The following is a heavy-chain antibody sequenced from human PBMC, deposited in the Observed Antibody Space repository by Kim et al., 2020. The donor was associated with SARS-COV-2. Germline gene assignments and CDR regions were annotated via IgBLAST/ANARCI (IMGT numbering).Heavy chain of an antibody. V-gene: IGHV3-73*01. CDR1: GFTFSGSA. Sequence: GGSLRLSCAASGFTFSGSAMHWVRQASGKGLEWVGRIRSKANSYATAYAASVKGRFTISRDDSKNTAYLQMNSLKTEDTAVYYCTREWELRRESLISLAFDYWGQGTLVTVSS. J-gene: IGHJ4*02. CDR2: IRSKANSYAT. D-gene: IGHD1-26*01. CDR3: TREWELRRESLISLAFDY.